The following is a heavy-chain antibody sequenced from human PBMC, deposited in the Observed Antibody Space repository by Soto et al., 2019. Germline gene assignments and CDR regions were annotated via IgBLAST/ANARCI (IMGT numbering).Heavy chain of an antibody. Sequence: EINLLESGGGLQQPGGSLRLSCAASGFTFSNFAMGWVRQAPGKGPEWVSAVTGRARNTYYADSVKGRFTVSRDNFKDTVYLQMTGLRAEDTAVYYGANMTPYGGDYRDAFDVWGQGTVVTVAS. V-gene: IGHV3-23*01. CDR1: GFTFSNFA. D-gene: IGHD2-21*02. CDR2: VTGRARNT. CDR3: ANMTPYGGDYRDAFDV. J-gene: IGHJ3*01.